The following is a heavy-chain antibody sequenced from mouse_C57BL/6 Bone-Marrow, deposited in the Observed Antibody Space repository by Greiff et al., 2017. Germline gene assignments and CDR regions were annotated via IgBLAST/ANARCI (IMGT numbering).Heavy chain of an antibody. CDR1: GYAFSSSW. CDR2: IYPGDGDT. Sequence: QVQLQQSGPELVKPGASVKISCKASGYAFSSSWMNWVKQRPGKGLEWIGRIYPGDGDTNYNGKFKGKATLTADKSSSTAYMQLSSLTSEDSAVYFCARGDYEGFADWGQGTLVTVSA. V-gene: IGHV1-82*01. CDR3: ARGDYEGFAD. D-gene: IGHD2-4*01. J-gene: IGHJ3*01.